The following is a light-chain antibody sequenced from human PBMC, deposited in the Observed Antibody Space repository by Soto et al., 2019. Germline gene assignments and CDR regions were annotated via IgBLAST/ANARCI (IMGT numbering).Light chain of an antibody. CDR1: QGISRY. V-gene: IGKV1-8*01. Sequence: AIRMNQSPSSLSASTEDRVTITCRARQGISRYLAWYQQKPGKAPKLLIYAASTLQSRVPSRFSGSGSGTDFTPTISCLQSEDFATYYCQQYYSYPQTFGQGTKVDIK. CDR3: QQYYSYPQT. J-gene: IGKJ1*01. CDR2: AAS.